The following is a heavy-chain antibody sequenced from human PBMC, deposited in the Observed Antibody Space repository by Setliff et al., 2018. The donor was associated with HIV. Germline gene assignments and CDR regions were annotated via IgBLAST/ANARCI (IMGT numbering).Heavy chain of an antibody. CDR3: ARDRAAAAGDY. V-gene: IGHV4-39*07. CDR1: AGSIISSSYY. CDR2: INPSGST. D-gene: IGHD6-13*01. J-gene: IGHJ4*02. Sequence: SETLSLTCTVSAGSIISSSYYWGWIRQPPGKGLEWIGDINPSGSTNYNPSLKSRVTISVDTSKNQFSLKLSSVAAADTAVYYCARDRAAAAGDYWGQGTLVTVSS.